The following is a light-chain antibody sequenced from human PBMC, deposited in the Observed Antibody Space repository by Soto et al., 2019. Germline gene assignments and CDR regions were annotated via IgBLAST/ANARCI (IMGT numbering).Light chain of an antibody. CDR1: SSDVGGYNY. CDR3: RSYTRSATLV. V-gene: IGLV2-14*03. J-gene: IGLJ2*01. CDR2: DVN. Sequence: QSALTQPASVSGSPGQSITISCTGSSSDVGGYNYVSWYQQHPDKAPKLIIYDVNNRPSGVSNRFSGSKSGNTASLTISGLQSEDEADYHCRSYTRSATLVFGGGTKVTVL.